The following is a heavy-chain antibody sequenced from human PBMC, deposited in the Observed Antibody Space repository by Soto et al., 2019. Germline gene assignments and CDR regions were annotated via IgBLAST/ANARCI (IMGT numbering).Heavy chain of an antibody. CDR1: GFSFSTSRVG. CDR2: VYWDDDK. Sequence: QITLKESGPTLVKPTQTLTLTCSFSGFSFSTSRVGVGWIRQSPGKALEWLALVYWDDDKLYSPSLESRLTITKDTSKNHVVLAVTDRDPVDTATYFGVHSPYESGLRHFDSWGKGNLVTVYS. D-gene: IGHD3-10*01. V-gene: IGHV2-5*02. J-gene: IGHJ4*01. CDR3: VHSPYESGLRHFDS.